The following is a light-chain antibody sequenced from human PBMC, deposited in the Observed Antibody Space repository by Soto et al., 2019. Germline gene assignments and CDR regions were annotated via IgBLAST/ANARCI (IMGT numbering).Light chain of an antibody. CDR1: QSTTNW. CDR2: KAS. CDR3: HQYNSYSAWT. J-gene: IGKJ1*01. Sequence: DIPMTQSPSILSASVGDRVTITCRASQSTTNWLAWYQQKPGKAPKLLIYKASTLESGVPSRFSGSGSGTEFTLTISSLQPDDVATYYCHQYNSYSAWTFGQGTKVEIK. V-gene: IGKV1-5*03.